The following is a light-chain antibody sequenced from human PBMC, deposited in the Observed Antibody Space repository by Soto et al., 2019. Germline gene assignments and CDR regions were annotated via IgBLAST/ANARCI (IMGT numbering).Light chain of an antibody. CDR2: LNSDGSH. V-gene: IGLV4-69*01. CDR1: SGHRSYA. J-gene: IGLJ2*01. CDR3: QTWGTGIQV. Sequence: QPVLTQSPSASASLGASVNLTCTLRSGHRSYAIAWHQQQPEKGPRYLMKLNSDGSHSKGDGIPDRFSGSSSGAERYLTIASLQSEDEAYYYCQTWGTGIQVFGGGTKLTVL.